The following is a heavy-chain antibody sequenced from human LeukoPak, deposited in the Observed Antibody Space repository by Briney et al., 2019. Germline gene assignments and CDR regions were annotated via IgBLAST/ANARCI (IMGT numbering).Heavy chain of an antibody. CDR1: GGSVSNYY. Sequence: SETLSLTCTVSGGSVSNYYWSWIRQPPGKGLEWVGYIYYSGSTNYNPSLKSRLTISVDTSKNHFSLKLSSVTAADTAVYSCARTSIFGVVRFDPWGKGTLVTVSS. CDR3: ARTSIFGVVRFDP. CDR2: IYYSGST. J-gene: IGHJ5*02. D-gene: IGHD3-3*02. V-gene: IGHV4-59*08.